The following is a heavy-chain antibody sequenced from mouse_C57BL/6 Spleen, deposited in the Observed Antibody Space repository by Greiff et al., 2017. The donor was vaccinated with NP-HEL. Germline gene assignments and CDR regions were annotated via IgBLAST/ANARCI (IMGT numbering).Heavy chain of an antibody. CDR2: ISGGGGNT. CDR1: GFTFSSYT. D-gene: IGHD2-5*01. V-gene: IGHV5-9*01. Sequence: EVQRVESGGGLVKPGGSLKLSCAASGFTFSSYTMSWVRQTPEKRLEWVATISGGGGNTYYPDSVKGRFTISRDNAKNTLYLQMSSLRSEDTALYYCAKAYYSNYDYAMDYWGQGTSVTVSS. J-gene: IGHJ4*01. CDR3: AKAYYSNYDYAMDY.